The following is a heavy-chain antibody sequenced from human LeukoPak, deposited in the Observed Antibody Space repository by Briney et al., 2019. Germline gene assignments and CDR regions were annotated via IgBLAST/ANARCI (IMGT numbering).Heavy chain of an antibody. J-gene: IGHJ6*02. Sequence: SVKVSCKASGGTFSSYAISWVRQAPGQGLEWMGRIIPILGIANYAQKFQGRVTITADKSTSTAYMELSSLRSEDTAVYYCAREQQLVLDYYYGMDVWGQGTTVTVSS. CDR2: IIPILGIA. CDR3: AREQQLVLDYYYGMDV. V-gene: IGHV1-69*04. CDR1: GGTFSSYA. D-gene: IGHD6-13*01.